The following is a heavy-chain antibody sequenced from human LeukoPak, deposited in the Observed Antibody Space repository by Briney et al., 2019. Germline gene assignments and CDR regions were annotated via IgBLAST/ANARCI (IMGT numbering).Heavy chain of an antibody. V-gene: IGHV3-23*01. CDR2: ISGSGGST. CDR1: GFTFSSYA. D-gene: IGHD3-9*01. Sequence: GWSLRLSCAASGFTFSSYAMSWVRQAPGKGLEWVSAISGSGGSTYYADSVKGRFTISRDNSKNTLYLQMNSLRAEDTAVYYCARAPYYDILTGLYQGIIYWGQGTLVTVSS. J-gene: IGHJ4*02. CDR3: ARAPYYDILTGLYQGIIY.